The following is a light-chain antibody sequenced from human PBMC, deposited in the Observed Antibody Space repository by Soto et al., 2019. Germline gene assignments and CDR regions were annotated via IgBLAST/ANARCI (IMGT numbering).Light chain of an antibody. J-gene: IGKJ1*01. V-gene: IGKV3-11*01. CDR2: DAS. CDR1: QSVSSY. Sequence: EIVLTQSPATLSLSPGERATLSCRASQSVSSYLAWYQQKPGQAPRLLIYDASNTATGLPARFSGSGSGTDFTLANRSLDPELFAVYYCQPRSNWPRTFVQGTKVE. CDR3: QPRSNWPRT.